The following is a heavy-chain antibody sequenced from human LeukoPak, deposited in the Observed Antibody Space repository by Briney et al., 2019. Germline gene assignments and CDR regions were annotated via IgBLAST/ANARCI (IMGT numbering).Heavy chain of an antibody. CDR2: INTNTGNP. D-gene: IGHD3-9*01. CDR1: GYTFTGYY. V-gene: IGHV7-4-1*02. Sequence: GASVKVSCKASGYTFTGYYMHWVRQAPGQGLEWMGWINTNTGNPTYAQGFTGRFVFSLDTSVSTAYLQISSLKAEDTAVYYCARDRHFDSYKYNWFDPWGQGTLVTVSS. J-gene: IGHJ5*02. CDR3: ARDRHFDSYKYNWFDP.